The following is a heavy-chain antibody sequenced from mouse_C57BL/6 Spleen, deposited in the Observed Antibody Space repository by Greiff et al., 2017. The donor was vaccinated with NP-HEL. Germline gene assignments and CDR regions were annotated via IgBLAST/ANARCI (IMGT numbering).Heavy chain of an antibody. J-gene: IGHJ2*01. CDR2: IYPGDGDT. D-gene: IGHD2-13*01. Sequence: VQLQQSGPELVKPGDSVKISCKASGYAFSSSWMNWVQQRPGKGLEWIGRIYPGDGDTNYNGKFKGKATLTADKSSSTAYMQLSSLTSEDSAVYFCARWGLQYFDYWGQGTTLTVSS. V-gene: IGHV1-82*01. CDR3: ARWGLQYFDY. CDR1: GYAFSSSW.